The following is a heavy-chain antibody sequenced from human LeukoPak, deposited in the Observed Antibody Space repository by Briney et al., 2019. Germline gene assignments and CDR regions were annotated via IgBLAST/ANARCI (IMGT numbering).Heavy chain of an antibody. Sequence: ASVKVSCKASGYTFTSYGISWVRRAPGQGLEWMGWISAYNGNTNYAQKLQGRVTMTTDTSTSTAYMELRSLRSDDTAVYYCARGPSGSYFGYAFDIWGQGTMVTVSS. J-gene: IGHJ3*02. D-gene: IGHD1-26*01. V-gene: IGHV1-18*01. CDR1: GYTFTSYG. CDR3: ARGPSGSYFGYAFDI. CDR2: ISAYNGNT.